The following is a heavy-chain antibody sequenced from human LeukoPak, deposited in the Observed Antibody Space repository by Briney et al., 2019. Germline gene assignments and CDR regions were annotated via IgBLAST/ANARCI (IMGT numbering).Heavy chain of an antibody. Sequence: GGSLRLSCAASGFTFSTYGMTWVRQAPGKGLEWVSAIGGSGVSTYYADSVKGRFTISRDNSRNTLYLQMNSLRAEDTAVYYCAKGRSGVSRNYFDYWGQGTLVTV. J-gene: IGHJ4*02. CDR2: IGGSGVST. V-gene: IGHV3-23*01. CDR3: AKGRSGVSRNYFDY. D-gene: IGHD2-15*01. CDR1: GFTFSTYG.